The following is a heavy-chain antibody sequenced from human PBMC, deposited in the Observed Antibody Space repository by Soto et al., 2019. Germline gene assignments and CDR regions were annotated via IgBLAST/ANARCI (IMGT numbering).Heavy chain of an antibody. V-gene: IGHV4-31*03. CDR2: IYYSGST. Sequence: QVQLQESGPGLVKPSQTLPLTCTVSGGSISSGGYYWSWIRQHPGKGLEWIGYIYYSGSTYYNPSLKSRVTISVDTSKNQFSLKLSSVTAADTAVYYCARYCSSTSCLRDLGAFDIWGQGTMVTVSS. CDR1: GGSISSGGYY. J-gene: IGHJ3*02. D-gene: IGHD2-2*01. CDR3: ARYCSSTSCLRDLGAFDI.